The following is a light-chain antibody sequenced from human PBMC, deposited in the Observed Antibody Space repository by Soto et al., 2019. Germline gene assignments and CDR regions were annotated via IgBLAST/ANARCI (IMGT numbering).Light chain of an antibody. J-gene: IGKJ1*01. Sequence: AIQMTQSPSSLSASVGDRVTITCRASQGIKNDLGWYQQKPGKAPKLLIYAASSLQSGVPSRFSGSGSGTDFTLTISRLQPDDFATYYCLQDYTYTRTFGKGNKVEIK. V-gene: IGKV1-6*01. CDR3: LQDYTYTRT. CDR2: AAS. CDR1: QGIKND.